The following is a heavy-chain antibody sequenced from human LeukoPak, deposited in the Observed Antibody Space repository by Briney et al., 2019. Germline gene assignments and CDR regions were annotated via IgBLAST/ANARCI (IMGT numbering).Heavy chain of an antibody. CDR2: IYYSGST. CDR3: ARHPQGFFDY. CDR1: GGSISRYY. V-gene: IGHV4-59*08. Sequence: SETLSLTCTVSGGSISRYYCSWIRQSPGKGLEWIGYIYYSGSTNYNPSLKSRVTISVDTSKNQFSLKLSSVTAADTAVYYCARHPQGFFDYWGQGTLVTVSS. J-gene: IGHJ4*02.